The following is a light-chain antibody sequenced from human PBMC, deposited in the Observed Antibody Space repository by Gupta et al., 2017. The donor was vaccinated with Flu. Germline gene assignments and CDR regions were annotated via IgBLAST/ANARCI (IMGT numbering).Light chain of an antibody. CDR3: VLYMGSGMWV. CDR1: SGSVSTSYY. J-gene: IGLJ3*02. V-gene: IGLV8-61*01. CDR2: STN. Sequence: QTVVTQEPSFVVSAGGPVTLTRGLCSGSVSTSYYPSWYQQTPGQAPRTLIYSTNTRSSGVPDRFSGSILGNKAALTITGAQADDESDYYCVLYMGSGMWVFGGGTKLTVL.